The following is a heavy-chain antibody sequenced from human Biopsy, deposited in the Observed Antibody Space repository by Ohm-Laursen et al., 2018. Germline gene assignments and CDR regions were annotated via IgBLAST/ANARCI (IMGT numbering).Heavy chain of an antibody. D-gene: IGHD1-1*01. CDR3: ARAKLEPVYYYYGMDV. CDR2: INTKNGNT. CDR1: GGTFSNYG. J-gene: IGHJ6*02. V-gene: IGHV1-18*01. Sequence: ATVKISCKAPGGTFSNYGVNWVRQAPGQGLEWMGWINTKNGNTIYVQNLQGRVTMTADTSTSTAYMEVTSLRSDDTAVYYCARAKLEPVYYYYGMDVWGQGTTVTVSS.